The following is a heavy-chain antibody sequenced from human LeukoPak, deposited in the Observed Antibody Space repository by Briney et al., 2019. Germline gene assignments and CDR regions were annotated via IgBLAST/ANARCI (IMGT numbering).Heavy chain of an antibody. CDR3: ARDATRGGDFDS. V-gene: IGHV3-7*01. CDR1: GFTFRSYW. D-gene: IGHD2-15*01. Sequence: GGSLRLSCAASGFTFRSYWMGWVRQTPGKGLEWLVNINEDGSTTYYVDSVKGRFTISRNNADNSLYLQMNSLRAEDTAVYYCARDATRGGDFDSWGQGTLVTVSS. J-gene: IGHJ4*02. CDR2: INEDGSTT.